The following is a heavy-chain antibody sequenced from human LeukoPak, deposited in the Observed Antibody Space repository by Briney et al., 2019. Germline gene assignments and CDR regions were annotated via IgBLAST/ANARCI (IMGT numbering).Heavy chain of an antibody. CDR1: GFTFSSYT. CDR3: ACQPQYTYGFDY. V-gene: IGHV3-48*02. Sequence: PGGSLRLSCAASGFTFSSYTMNWVRQAPGKGLEWISFISSSSSGNIYYADSVKGRFTISRDNAKSSLYLQMNSLRDEDTAVYYCACQPQYTYGFDYWGQGALVTVSS. J-gene: IGHJ4*02. D-gene: IGHD5-18*01. CDR2: ISSSSSGNI.